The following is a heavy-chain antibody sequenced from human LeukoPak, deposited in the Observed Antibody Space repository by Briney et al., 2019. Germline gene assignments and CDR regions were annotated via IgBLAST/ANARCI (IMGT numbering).Heavy chain of an antibody. V-gene: IGHV3-23*01. D-gene: IGHD5-18*01. CDR1: GFTFSSYA. J-gene: IGHJ5*02. CDR2: ISGSGST. Sequence: GGSLRLSCAASGFTFSSYAMSWVRQAPGKGLEWVSAISGSGSTYYADSVKGRFTISRDNSKNTLYLQMNSLRAEDTAVYYCAKGRGVKSNTAYFDPWGQGTLVTVSS. CDR3: AKGRGVKSNTAYFDP.